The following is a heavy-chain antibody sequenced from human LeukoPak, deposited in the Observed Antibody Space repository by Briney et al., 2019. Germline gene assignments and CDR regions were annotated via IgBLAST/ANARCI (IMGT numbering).Heavy chain of an antibody. D-gene: IGHD6-19*01. CDR3: ARDLDSSGWTHNWFDP. V-gene: IGHV1-2*02. CDR1: GFTFTDHY. Sequence: ASVKVSCKSSGFTFTDHYIHWVRQAPGQGLEWMGWINPNSGGTNYAQKFQGRVTMTRDTSISTAYMELSRLRSDDTAVYYCARDLDSSGWTHNWFDPWGQGTLVTVSS. CDR2: INPNSGGT. J-gene: IGHJ5*02.